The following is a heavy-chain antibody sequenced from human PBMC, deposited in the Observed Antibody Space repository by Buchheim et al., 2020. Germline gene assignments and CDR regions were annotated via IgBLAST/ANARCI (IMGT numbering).Heavy chain of an antibody. J-gene: IGHJ6*02. CDR1: GGSISSGDYY. CDR2: IYYSGST. Sequence: QVQLQESGPGLVKPSQTLSLTCTVSGGSISSGDYYWNWIRQPPGKGLEWIGYIYYSGSTHYNPSLKSRVAISVDTSKNQFSLKLSSVTAADTAVYYCARVTHYYYYGMDVWGQGTT. CDR3: ARVTHYYYYGMDV. V-gene: IGHV4-30-4*01.